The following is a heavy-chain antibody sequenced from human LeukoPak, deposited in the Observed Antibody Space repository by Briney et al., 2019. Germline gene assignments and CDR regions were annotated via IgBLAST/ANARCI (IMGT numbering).Heavy chain of an antibody. J-gene: IGHJ4*02. CDR1: GFTFSSYG. CDR3: AKDRYQGEAAMVFDY. CDR2: IRYDGSNK. V-gene: IGHV3-30*02. Sequence: GGSLRLSCAASGFTFSSYGMHWVRQAPGMGLEWVAFIRYDGSNKYYADSVKGRFTISRDNSKNTLYLQMNSLRAEDTAVYYCAKDRYQGEAAMVFDYWGQGTLVTVSS. D-gene: IGHD5-18*01.